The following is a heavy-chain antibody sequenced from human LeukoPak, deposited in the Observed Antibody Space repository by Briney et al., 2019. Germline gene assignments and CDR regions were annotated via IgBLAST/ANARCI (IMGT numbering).Heavy chain of an antibody. D-gene: IGHD2/OR15-2a*01. CDR3: VRGRVKGKY. J-gene: IGHJ4*02. V-gene: IGHV4-30-4*01. Sequence: SETLSLTCTVSGGSISSGDYYWSWIRQPPGKGLEWIGYIYYSGSTYYNPSLKSRVTISVDTSKNQFSLKLSSVTAADTATYYCVRGRVKGKYWGQGTLVIVSS. CDR2: IYYSGST. CDR1: GGSISSGDYY.